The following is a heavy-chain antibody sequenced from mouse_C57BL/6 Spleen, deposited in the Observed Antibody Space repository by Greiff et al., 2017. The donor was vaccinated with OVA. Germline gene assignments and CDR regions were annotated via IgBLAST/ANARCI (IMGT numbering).Heavy chain of an antibody. D-gene: IGHD1-1*01. CDR3: ARRERGYYKGFDV. Sequence: SGPVLVKPGASVKMSCKASGYTFTDYYMNWVKQSHGKSLEWIGVINPYNGGTSYNQKFKGKATLTVDKSSSTAYMELNSLTSEDSAVYYCARRERGYYKGFDVWGTGTTVTVSS. CDR1: GYTFTDYY. CDR2: INPYNGGT. J-gene: IGHJ1*03. V-gene: IGHV1-19*01.